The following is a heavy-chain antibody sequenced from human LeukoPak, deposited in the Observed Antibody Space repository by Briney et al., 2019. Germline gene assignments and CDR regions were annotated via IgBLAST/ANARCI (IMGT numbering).Heavy chain of an antibody. CDR1: GFTFSSYA. D-gene: IGHD2-8*01. CDR3: AREVYDYFDY. CDR2: ISYDGSNK. J-gene: IGHJ4*02. Sequence: PGRSLRLSGAASGFTFSSYAMHWVRQAPGKGLEWVAVISYDGSNKYYADSVKGRFTISRDNSKNTLYLQMNSLRAEDTAVYYCAREVYDYFDYWGQGTLVTVSS. V-gene: IGHV3-30-3*01.